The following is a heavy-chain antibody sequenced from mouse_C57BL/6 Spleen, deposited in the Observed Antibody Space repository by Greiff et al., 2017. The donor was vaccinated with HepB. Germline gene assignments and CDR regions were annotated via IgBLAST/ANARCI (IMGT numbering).Heavy chain of an antibody. CDR3: ASLSYDDYYAMDY. D-gene: IGHD2-12*01. Sequence: DVHLVESGGGLVKPGGSLKLSCAASGFTFSSYAMSWVRQTPEKRLEWVATISDGGSYTYYPDNVKGRFTISRDNAKNNLYLQMSHLKSEDTAMYYCASLSYDDYYAMDYWGQGTSVTVSS. CDR2: ISDGGSYT. J-gene: IGHJ4*01. V-gene: IGHV5-4*01. CDR1: GFTFSSYA.